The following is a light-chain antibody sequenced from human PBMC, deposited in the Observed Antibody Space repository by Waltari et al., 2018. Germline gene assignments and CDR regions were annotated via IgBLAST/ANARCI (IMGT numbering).Light chain of an antibody. CDR2: AAS. Sequence: DIQMTQSPSSLFASVGASVTITCRASQSIGISLNWFQQKPGKAPMFLIFAASSLQSQVPSRFSGSGSGTDFTLTISSLQPEDFATYYCQQSYGTPRTFGQGTKLEIK. J-gene: IGKJ2*01. CDR1: QSIGIS. V-gene: IGKV1-39*01. CDR3: QQSYGTPRT.